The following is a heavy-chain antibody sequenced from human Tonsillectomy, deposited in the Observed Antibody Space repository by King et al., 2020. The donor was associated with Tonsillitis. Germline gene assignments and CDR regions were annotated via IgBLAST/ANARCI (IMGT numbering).Heavy chain of an antibody. V-gene: IGHV3-9*01. J-gene: IGHJ5*02. D-gene: IGHD2-15*01. CDR1: GFTFDNHA. Sequence: QLVQSGGDLAQRGGSLRLSCAASGFTFDNHAMHWVRQVPGKGLEWVAGISWNSDNIVYGDSVKGRFAISRDNAGNSLFLQMDSLTPDETGLYYCARSLSAGWYEGGNNWFDPWGQGTLVTVSS. CDR3: ARSLSAGWYEGGNNWFDP. CDR2: ISWNSDNI.